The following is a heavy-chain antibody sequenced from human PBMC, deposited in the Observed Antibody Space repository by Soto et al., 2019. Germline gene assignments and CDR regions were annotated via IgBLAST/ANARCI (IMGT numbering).Heavy chain of an antibody. V-gene: IGHV5-51*01. D-gene: IGHD2-21*02. CDR1: GYSFTKYW. CDR3: ARDPSIVVVTGRLYYYYGMDV. Sequence: GESLKISCKGSGYSFTKYWIGWVRQMPGKGLEWMAIIYPDESDTKYSPSFQGQVTISADNSISTAYLQWSSLKASDTAMYYCARDPSIVVVTGRLYYYYGMDVWGQGTTVTVSS. CDR2: IYPDESDT. J-gene: IGHJ6*02.